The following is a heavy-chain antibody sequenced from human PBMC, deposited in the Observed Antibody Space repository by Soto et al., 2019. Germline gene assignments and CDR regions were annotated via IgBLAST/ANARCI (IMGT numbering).Heavy chain of an antibody. D-gene: IGHD6-19*01. V-gene: IGHV3-21*01. CDR2: ISSSSSYI. CDR1: GFTFSSYS. CDR3: SREEVAAGCNY. Sequence: EVQLVESGGGLVKPGGSVRLSCAASGFTFSSYSMNWVRQAPGKGLEWVSSISSSSSYIYYADSVKGRFTISRDNAKNSLYLQMNSLRAEDTAVYYCSREEVAAGCNYWGQGTLVTVSS. J-gene: IGHJ4*02.